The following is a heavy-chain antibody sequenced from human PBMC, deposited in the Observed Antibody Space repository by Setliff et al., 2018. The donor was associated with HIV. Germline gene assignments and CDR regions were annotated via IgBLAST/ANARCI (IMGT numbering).Heavy chain of an antibody. D-gene: IGHD3-22*01. CDR2: IYTSGST. J-gene: IGHJ6*03. CDR3: ARDKGDSSGLTYFYMDV. CDR1: GGSITSSY. V-gene: IGHV4-4*07. Sequence: SETLSLTCTVSGGSITSSYWTWIRQPAGKGLEWIGRIYTSGSTNYNPSLKSRVTMSVDTSKNQFSLKLSSVTAADTAVYYCARDKGDSSGLTYFYMDVWGKGTTVTVSS.